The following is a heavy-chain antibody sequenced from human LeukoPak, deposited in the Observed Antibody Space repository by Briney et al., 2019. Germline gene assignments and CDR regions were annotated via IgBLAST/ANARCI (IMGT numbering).Heavy chain of an antibody. V-gene: IGHV3-30*03. Sequence: PGGSLRLSCAASGFTFSSYGMHWVRQAPGKGLEWVAVISYDGSNKYYADSVKGRFTISRDNSKNTLDLQMNSLRPEDTAVYYCARRRSPGVQLDGFDIWGQGTMVTVSS. CDR1: GFTFSSYG. D-gene: IGHD6-6*01. CDR2: ISYDGSNK. CDR3: ARRRSPGVQLDGFDI. J-gene: IGHJ3*02.